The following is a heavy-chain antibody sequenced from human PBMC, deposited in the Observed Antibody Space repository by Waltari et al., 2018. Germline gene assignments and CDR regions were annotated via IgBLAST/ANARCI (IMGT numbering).Heavy chain of an antibody. CDR2: IYHSGDV. J-gene: IGHJ4*02. V-gene: IGHV4-38-2*01. D-gene: IGHD2-2*03. CDR1: GYAINTGFH. CDR3: MRQVLGYCTSAACRRLES. Sequence: QVQLQESGPGLVKPSETLSLPSDVPGYAINTGFHWCWIRQPPGEGLEWISTIYHSGDVFYNPSLASRLTTSMDTSKNQFSLKLKSVTAADTAVYYCMRQVLGYCTSAACRRLESWGRGTLVTVSS.